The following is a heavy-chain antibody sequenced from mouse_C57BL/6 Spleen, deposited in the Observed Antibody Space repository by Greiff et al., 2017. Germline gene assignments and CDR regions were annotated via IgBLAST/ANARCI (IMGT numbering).Heavy chain of an antibody. Sequence: VQLKESGPGLVKPSQSLSLTCSVTGYSITSGYYWNWIRQFPGNKLEWMGYISYDGSNNYNPSLKNRISITRDTSKNQFFLKLNSVTTEDTATYYCARDDFYYYGSSPYYAMDYWGQGTSVTVSS. CDR2: ISYDGSN. CDR3: ARDDFYYYGSSPYYAMDY. D-gene: IGHD1-1*01. V-gene: IGHV3-6*01. CDR1: GYSITSGYY. J-gene: IGHJ4*01.